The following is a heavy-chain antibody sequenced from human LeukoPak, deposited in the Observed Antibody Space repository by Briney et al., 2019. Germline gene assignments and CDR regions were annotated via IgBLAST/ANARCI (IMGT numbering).Heavy chain of an antibody. Sequence: ASVKVSCKASGYTFASYGISWVRQAPGQGLEWMGWIGAYNGNTNYAQKLQGGVTMTTDTSTSTAYMELRSLRSDDTAVYYCARGPDTAMVSYYYGMDVWGQGTTVTVSS. CDR1: GYTFASYG. V-gene: IGHV1-18*01. CDR2: IGAYNGNT. CDR3: ARGPDTAMVSYYYGMDV. D-gene: IGHD5-18*01. J-gene: IGHJ6*02.